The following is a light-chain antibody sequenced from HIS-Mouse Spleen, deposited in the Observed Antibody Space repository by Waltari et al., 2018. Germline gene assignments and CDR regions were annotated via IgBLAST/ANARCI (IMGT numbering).Light chain of an antibody. V-gene: IGLV2-14*01. CDR1: SSDVGGYNY. CDR3: SSYTSSSTRV. Sequence: QSALTQPASVSGSPGQSITISCTGTSSDVGGYNYVSWYQQHPGKAPKLMIYEARKRPSGVSNRFSDSKTGNPAALTSSGLQAEDEADYYCSSYTSSSTRVFGGGTKLTVL. CDR2: EAR. J-gene: IGLJ2*01.